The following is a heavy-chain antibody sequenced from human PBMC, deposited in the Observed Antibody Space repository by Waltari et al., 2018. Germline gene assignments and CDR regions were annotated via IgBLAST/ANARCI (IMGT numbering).Heavy chain of an antibody. D-gene: IGHD6-19*01. Sequence: EVQLLESGGGLVQPGGSLRLSCAASGSTFSSYAMSWVRQAPGKGLEWVSAIRGSGGNTYYADSVKGRFTISRDNSKNTLYLQMNSLRAEDTAVYYCTKRAESNGWTGWIFDYWGQGTLVTVSS. J-gene: IGHJ4*02. CDR3: TKRAESNGWTGWIFDY. CDR1: GSTFSSYA. CDR2: IRGSGGNT. V-gene: IGHV3-23*01.